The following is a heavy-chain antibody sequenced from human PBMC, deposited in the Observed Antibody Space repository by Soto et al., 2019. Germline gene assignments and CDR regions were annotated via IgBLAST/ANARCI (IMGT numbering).Heavy chain of an antibody. CDR3: ARDWAAAGTFDY. CDR2: ISAYNGNT. Sequence: ASVKVSCKASGYTLTSYGISWVRQAPGQGLEWMGWISAYNGNTNYAQKLQGRVTMTTDTSTSTAYMELRSLRSDDTAVYYCARDWAAAGTFDYWGKGTLVTVSS. V-gene: IGHV1-18*01. D-gene: IGHD6-13*01. J-gene: IGHJ4*02. CDR1: GYTLTSYG.